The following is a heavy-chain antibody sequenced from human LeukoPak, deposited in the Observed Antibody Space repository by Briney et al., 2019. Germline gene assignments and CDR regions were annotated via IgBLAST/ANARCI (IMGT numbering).Heavy chain of an antibody. CDR3: ASIAAAGTFPFDY. CDR1: GGSISSSSYY. V-gene: IGHV4-39*01. D-gene: IGHD6-13*01. CDR2: IYYSGST. Sequence: ASETLSLTCTVSGGSISSSSYYWGWIRQPPGKGLEWIRSIYYSGSTYYNPSLKSRVTISVDTSKNQFSLKLSSVTAADTAVYYCASIAAAGTFPFDYWGQGTLVTVSS. J-gene: IGHJ4*02.